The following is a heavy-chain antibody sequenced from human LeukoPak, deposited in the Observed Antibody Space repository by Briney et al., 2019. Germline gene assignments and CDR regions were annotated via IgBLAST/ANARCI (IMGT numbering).Heavy chain of an antibody. V-gene: IGHV1-2*02. Sequence: ASVKVSCKASGYASTAYNLHWGRQTPGQGLEWMGWINPNSGGTNFAQKFQGRVTMTRDTSISTAYMELTRLRSDDTAVYYCARCHWGFDAFDIWGQGTMVTVSS. CDR1: GYASTAYN. D-gene: IGHD7-27*01. CDR3: ARCHWGFDAFDI. CDR2: INPNSGGT. J-gene: IGHJ3*02.